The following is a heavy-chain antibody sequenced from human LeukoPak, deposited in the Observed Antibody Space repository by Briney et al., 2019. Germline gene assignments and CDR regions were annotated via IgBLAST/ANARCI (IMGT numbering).Heavy chain of an antibody. J-gene: IGHJ4*02. Sequence: GSLRLSCAASGFTFSSYAMSWVRQAPGKGQEWIGEISHSGSTNYNPSLKSRVTISMDTSKNQFSLKLRSMTAADTAIYYCARGRGVATTSLRFWGQGALVTVSS. CDR2: ISHSGST. D-gene: IGHD5-12*01. V-gene: IGHV4-34*01. CDR3: ARGRGVATTSLRF. CDR1: GFTFSSYA.